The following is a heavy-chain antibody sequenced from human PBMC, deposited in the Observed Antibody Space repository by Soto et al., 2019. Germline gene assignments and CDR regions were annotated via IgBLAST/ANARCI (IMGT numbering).Heavy chain of an antibody. CDR1: GYSISSGYY. V-gene: IGHV4-38-2*01. D-gene: IGHD1-26*01. Sequence: SETLSLTCAVSGYSISSGYYWGWIRQPPGKGLEWIGSIYHSGSTYYNPSLKSRVTISVDTSKNQFSLKLSSVSAADTAVYYCVVGATIYFDYWGQGTLVTVSS. CDR3: VVGATIYFDY. J-gene: IGHJ4*02. CDR2: IYHSGST.